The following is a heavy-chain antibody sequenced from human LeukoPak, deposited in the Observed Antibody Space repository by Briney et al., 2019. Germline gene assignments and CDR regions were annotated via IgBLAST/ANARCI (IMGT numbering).Heavy chain of an antibody. CDR2: IKRKSDGGTT. J-gene: IGHJ4*02. CDR1: GLTFKNAW. CDR3: ATSGQHWDVFDY. Sequence: GGSLRRSCAASGLTFKNAWMSWVRQAPGKGLEWVGRIKRKSDGGTTDYAAPVKGRFTISRDDSKNTLDLQMNSLKAEDTAVYYCATSGQHWDVFDYWGQGTLVTVSS. V-gene: IGHV3-15*01. D-gene: IGHD1-1*01.